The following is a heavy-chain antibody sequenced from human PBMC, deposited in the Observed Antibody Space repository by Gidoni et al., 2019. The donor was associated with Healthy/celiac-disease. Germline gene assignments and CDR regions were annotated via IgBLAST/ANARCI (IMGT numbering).Heavy chain of an antibody. CDR2: SYTSGST. V-gene: IGHV4-4*07. D-gene: IGHD5-12*01. J-gene: IGHJ3*02. Sequence: QVQLQESGPGLVKPSETLSLTCTVSGGSISSYHWSWIRQPAGKGLEWIGLSYTSGSTNYHPSLKSRVTMSVDTSKNQFSLKLSSVTAADTAVYYCARGRVGYGQAFDIWGQGTMVTVSS. CDR1: GGSISSYH. CDR3: ARGRVGYGQAFDI.